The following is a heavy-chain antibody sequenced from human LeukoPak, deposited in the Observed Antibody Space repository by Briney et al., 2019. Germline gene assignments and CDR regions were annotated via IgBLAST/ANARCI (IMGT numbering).Heavy chain of an antibody. V-gene: IGHV3-33*01. J-gene: IGHJ6*02. CDR2: IWYDGSNK. CDR3: ARDCSSTSCKGYYYGMDV. Sequence: PGGSLRLSCAASGFTFSSYGMHWVRQAPGKGLEWVAVIWYDGSNKYYADSVKGRFTISRDNSKNTLYLQMNSLRAEDTAVYYCARDCSSTSCKGYYYGMDVWGQGTTVTVSS. CDR1: GFTFSSYG. D-gene: IGHD2-2*01.